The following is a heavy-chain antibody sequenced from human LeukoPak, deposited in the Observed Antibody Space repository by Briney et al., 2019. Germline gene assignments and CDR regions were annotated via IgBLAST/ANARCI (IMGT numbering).Heavy chain of an antibody. CDR2: ISGSGDIT. V-gene: IGHV3-23*01. CDR1: GFTFSSYA. CDR3: AKDKDLTKLGYFDY. J-gene: IGHJ4*02. D-gene: IGHD3-3*01. Sequence: PGGFLRLSCAASGFTFSSYAMSWVRQAPGKGLEWVSSISGSGDITYFGDSVKGRFTISRDKSKNTLYLQMNSLRAEDTAVYYCAKDKDLTKLGYFDYWGQGALVTVSS.